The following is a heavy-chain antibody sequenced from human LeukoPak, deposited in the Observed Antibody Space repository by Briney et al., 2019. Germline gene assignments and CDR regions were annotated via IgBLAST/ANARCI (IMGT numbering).Heavy chain of an antibody. CDR2: INAGNGNT. Sequence: ASVTVSCKASGYTFTGYYMHWVRQAPGQGLEWMGWINAGNGNTKYSQKFQGRVTITRDTSASTAYMELSRLRSDDTAVYYCARRHYYGSGSYGMDVWGQGTTVTVSS. CDR1: GYTFTGYY. J-gene: IGHJ6*02. D-gene: IGHD3-10*01. V-gene: IGHV1/OR15-3*02. CDR3: ARRHYYGSGSYGMDV.